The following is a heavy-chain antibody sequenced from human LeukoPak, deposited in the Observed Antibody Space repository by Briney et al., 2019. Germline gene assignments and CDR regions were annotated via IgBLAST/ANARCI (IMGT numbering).Heavy chain of an antibody. CDR3: ATPKDIVVVPAAIYYYYYYMDV. CDR1: GYTFTSYY. CDR2: INPSGGST. J-gene: IGHJ6*03. D-gene: IGHD2-2*01. V-gene: IGHV1-46*01. Sequence: ASVKVSCKASGYTFTSYYMHWVRQAPGQGLEWMGIINPSGGSTSYAQKFQGRVTMTRDTSTSTVYMELSSLRSEDTAVYYCATPKDIVVVPAAIYYYYYYMDVWGKGTTVTVSS.